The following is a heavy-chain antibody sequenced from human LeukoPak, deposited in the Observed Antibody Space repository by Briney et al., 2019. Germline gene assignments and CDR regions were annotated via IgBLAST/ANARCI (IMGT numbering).Heavy chain of an antibody. J-gene: IGHJ4*02. CDR1: GFIFNHYA. D-gene: IGHD4-11*01. Sequence: PGTSLRLSCEASGFIFNHYALHWVRQAPHKGLEWVAVIWSDGTNRYYADSVKGRFSIFRDDSQKRVFLQMNSLRAEDTAVYYCVRDAQRGFDYTNSLQYWGQGALGTVSS. CDR2: IWSDGTNR. V-gene: IGHV3-33*01. CDR3: VRDAQRGFDYTNSLQY.